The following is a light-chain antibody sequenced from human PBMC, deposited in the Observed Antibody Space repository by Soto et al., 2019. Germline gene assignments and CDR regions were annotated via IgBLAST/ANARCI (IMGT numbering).Light chain of an antibody. CDR1: QSIITW. CDR2: KAS. CDR3: QQYNTYPLT. J-gene: IGKJ4*01. Sequence: DIQMTQSPSTLSASVGDRVTITCRASQSIITWLAWYQQKAGKAPKLLIYKASSLEGGVPSRFSGSGSGTECNITISSLQPDDFATYYCQQYNTYPLTFGGGTTVDIK. V-gene: IGKV1-5*03.